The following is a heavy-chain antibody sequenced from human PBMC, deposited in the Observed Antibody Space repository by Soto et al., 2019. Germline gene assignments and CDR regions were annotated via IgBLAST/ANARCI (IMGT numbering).Heavy chain of an antibody. CDR2: ISDSGGRT. J-gene: IGHJ4*02. CDR3: AKERTSSGYFDY. Sequence: GGSLRLSCVASGFSFRGYAMSWVRQAPGKGLEWVSAISDSGGRTYYADSVKGRFTISRDNSKNTLYLQMNSQRAEDTAVYYCAKERTSSGYFDYWGQGTLVTVSS. V-gene: IGHV3-23*01. CDR1: GFSFRGYA. D-gene: IGHD3-22*01.